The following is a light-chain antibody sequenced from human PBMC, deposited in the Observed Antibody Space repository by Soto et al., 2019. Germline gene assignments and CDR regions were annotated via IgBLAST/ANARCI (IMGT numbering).Light chain of an antibody. J-gene: IGLJ2*01. CDR3: SSYTSSSTPV. V-gene: IGLV2-14*01. CDR2: DVS. Sequence: QSALTQPASVSGSPGQSITISCTGTSSDVGGYNYVSWYQQHPGKAPKLMIYDVSNRPSGVSNRFSGSKSGNTDSLTISGLQAEDEADYHCSSYTSSSTPVFGGGTKLTVL. CDR1: SSDVGGYNY.